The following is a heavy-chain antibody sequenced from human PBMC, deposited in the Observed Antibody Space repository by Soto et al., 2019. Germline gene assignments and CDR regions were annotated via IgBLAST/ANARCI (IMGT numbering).Heavy chain of an antibody. CDR1: GGSFSGYY. CDR2: INHSGST. V-gene: IGHV4-34*01. D-gene: IGHD6-13*01. Sequence: SETLSLTCAVYGGSFSGYYWSWIRQPPGKGLEWIGEINHSGSTNYNPSLKSRVTISVDTSKNQFSLKLSSVTAADTAVYYCARVGPHGKQEAGLYYYYGMDVWGQGTTVTVSS. J-gene: IGHJ6*02. CDR3: ARVGPHGKQEAGLYYYYGMDV.